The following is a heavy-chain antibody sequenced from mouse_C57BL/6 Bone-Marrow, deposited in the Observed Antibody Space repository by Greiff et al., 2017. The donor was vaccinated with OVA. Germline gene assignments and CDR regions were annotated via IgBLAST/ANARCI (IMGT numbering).Heavy chain of an antibody. CDR2: INPYNGGT. Sequence: VHVKQSGPVLVKPGASVKMSCKASGYTFTDYYMNWVKQSHGKSLEWIGVINPYNGGTSYNQKFKGKATLTVDKSSSTAYMELNSLTSEDSAVYYCAREYYGSPDYWGKGTTLTVSS. V-gene: IGHV1-19*01. D-gene: IGHD1-1*01. J-gene: IGHJ2*01. CDR3: AREYYGSPDY. CDR1: GYTFTDYY.